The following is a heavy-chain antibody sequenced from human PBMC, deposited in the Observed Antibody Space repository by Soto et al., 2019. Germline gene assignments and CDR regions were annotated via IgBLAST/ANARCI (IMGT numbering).Heavy chain of an antibody. CDR1: GYSFTSYR. CDR3: AGGGVRGVITRTRDYYGMDV. CDR2: IYPGDSDT. Sequence: PGESLKISCKGSGYSFTSYRIGWVRQTPGKGLEWMGIIYPGDSDTRYSPSFQGQVTISADKSISTAYLQWSSLKASDTAMYYCAGGGVRGVITRTRDYYGMDVWGQGTTVTVSS. D-gene: IGHD3-10*01. J-gene: IGHJ6*02. V-gene: IGHV5-51*01.